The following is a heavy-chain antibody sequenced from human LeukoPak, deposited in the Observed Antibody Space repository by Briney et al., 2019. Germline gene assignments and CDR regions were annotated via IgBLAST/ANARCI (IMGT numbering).Heavy chain of an antibody. D-gene: IGHD5-18*01. CDR3: AKDWRYTYGHQCDY. CDR2: ISGSGGTT. Sequence: GGSLRLSCAASGFTFSSYAMSWVRQAPGKGLEWVSAISGSGGTTYYADSVKGRFTISRDNSKNTLYLQMNSLRAEDTAVYYCAKDWRYTYGHQCDYWGQGTLVTVSS. CDR1: GFTFSSYA. J-gene: IGHJ4*02. V-gene: IGHV3-23*01.